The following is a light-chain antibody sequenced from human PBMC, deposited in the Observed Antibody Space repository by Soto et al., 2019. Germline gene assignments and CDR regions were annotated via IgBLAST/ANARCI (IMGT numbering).Light chain of an antibody. CDR1: QTISSW. CDR3: QHYNNYLLT. V-gene: IGKV1-5*03. CDR2: KAS. Sequence: DIQMTQSPSTLSASVGDRVIITCRASQTISSWLAWYQQKPGKAPKLPIYKASSLESGVPSRFSGSGSGTEFTLTISSLQPDDFATYYCQHYNNYLLTFGGGTKVDIK. J-gene: IGKJ4*01.